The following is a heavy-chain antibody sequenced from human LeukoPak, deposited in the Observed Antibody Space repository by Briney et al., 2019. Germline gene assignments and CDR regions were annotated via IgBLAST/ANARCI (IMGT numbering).Heavy chain of an antibody. J-gene: IGHJ6*04. CDR1: GFTFSSYS. CDR2: ISSSSSYI. V-gene: IGHV3-21*01. CDR3: ARDASWTKMDV. D-gene: IGHD3-16*01. Sequence: GGSLRLSCAASGFTFSSYSMNWVRQAPGKGLEWVSSISSSSSYIYYADSVKGRFTISRDNAKNSLYLQMNSLRAEDTAVYYCARDASWTKMDVWGKGTTVTVSS.